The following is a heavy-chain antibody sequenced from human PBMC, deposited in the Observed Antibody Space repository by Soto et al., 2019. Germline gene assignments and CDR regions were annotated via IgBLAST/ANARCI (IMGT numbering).Heavy chain of an antibody. Sequence: SETLSLTCTVSRGSISNYFWTWIRQPPGRGLEWIGYISYSGTTNYNASLKSRVTISVDTSKNQFSLKVRSVTAADTAVYYCARHDYFSHIEYWGQGTLVTVSS. CDR1: RGSISNYF. CDR3: ARHDYFSHIEY. J-gene: IGHJ4*02. CDR2: ISYSGTT. D-gene: IGHD4-17*01. V-gene: IGHV4-59*08.